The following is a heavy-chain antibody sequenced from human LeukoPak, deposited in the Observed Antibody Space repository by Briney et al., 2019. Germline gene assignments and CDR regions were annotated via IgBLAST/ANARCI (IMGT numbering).Heavy chain of an antibody. V-gene: IGHV1-2*02. CDR2: INPNSGGT. Sequence: ASVKVSCKASGYTFTGYYTHWVRQAPGQGLEWMGWINPNSGGTNYAQKFQGRVTMTRDTSISTAYMELSRLRSDDTAVYYCARGEDIVVVPAAPGGPWGQGTLVTVSS. J-gene: IGHJ5*02. CDR1: GYTFTGYY. CDR3: ARGEDIVVVPAAPGGP. D-gene: IGHD2-2*01.